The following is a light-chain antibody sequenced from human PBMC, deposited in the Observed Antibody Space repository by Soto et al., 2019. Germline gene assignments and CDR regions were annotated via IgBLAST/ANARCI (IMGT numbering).Light chain of an antibody. CDR3: QQYNSYSWT. CDR1: QSLNNW. CDR2: KAS. J-gene: IGKJ1*01. Sequence: DLQMTQFPSTLSASVGDRVTITCRASQSLNNWLAWYQQKPGNAPKLLIYKASNLESGVPSRFSGSGSGIEFTLTISSLQPDDLATYYCQQYNSYSWTFGQGTKVEIK. V-gene: IGKV1-5*03.